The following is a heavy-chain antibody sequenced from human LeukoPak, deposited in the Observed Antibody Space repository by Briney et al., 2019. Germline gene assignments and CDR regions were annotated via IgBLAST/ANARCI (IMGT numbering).Heavy chain of an antibody. CDR1: GYTSTGYY. Sequence: GASVKVSCKASGYTSTGYYMHWVRQAPGQGLEWMGWINPNSGGTNYAQKFQGRVTVTRDTSISTAYMELSRLRSDDTAVYYCARSPPTGYSSSWGVGDYWGQGTLVTVSS. CDR3: ARSPPTGYSSSWGVGDY. CDR2: INPNSGGT. J-gene: IGHJ4*02. D-gene: IGHD6-13*01. V-gene: IGHV1-2*02.